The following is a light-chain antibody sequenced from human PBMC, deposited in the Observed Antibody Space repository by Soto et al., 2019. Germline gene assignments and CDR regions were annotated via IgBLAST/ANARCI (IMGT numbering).Light chain of an antibody. Sequence: EIVMTQSPATLSVSPGERATLSCRASQSINSNLAWYQQKPGQAPRLLIFHASTRATGIPARFSGSGSGTEFTLTISRLQSEDFAVYYCQQYNNWRTFGQGPKVDI. CDR2: HAS. V-gene: IGKV3-15*01. CDR1: QSINSN. J-gene: IGKJ2*01. CDR3: QQYNNWRT.